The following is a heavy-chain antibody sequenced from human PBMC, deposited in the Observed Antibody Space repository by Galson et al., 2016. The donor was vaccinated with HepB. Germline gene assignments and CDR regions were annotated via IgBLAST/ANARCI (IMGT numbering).Heavy chain of an antibody. Sequence: SLRLSCAASGFTFSSYRMNWVRQAPGKGLEWISYISSGSTYTYYAASVEGRFTISRDNAKKSLSLQMDSLRDEDTAIYYCAKDAGYSYGYPNFDYWGLGTQVTVSS. CDR3: AKDAGYSYGYPNFDY. V-gene: IGHV3-21*05. J-gene: IGHJ4*02. D-gene: IGHD5-18*01. CDR2: ISSGSTYT. CDR1: GFTFSSYR.